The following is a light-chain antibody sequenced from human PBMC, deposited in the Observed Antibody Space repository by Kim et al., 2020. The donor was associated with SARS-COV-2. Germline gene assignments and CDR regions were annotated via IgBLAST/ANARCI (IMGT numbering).Light chain of an antibody. V-gene: IGKV1-39*01. CDR1: QSISSY. J-gene: IGKJ4*02. Sequence: DIQMTQSPSSLSASVGDRVTITCRASQSISSYLNWYQQKPGKAPKLLIYAASSLQSGVPSRFSGSGSGTDFTLTISSLQPHDFATYYCQQNHSAAITYGGGTKVDIK. CDR2: AAS. CDR3: QQNHSAAIT.